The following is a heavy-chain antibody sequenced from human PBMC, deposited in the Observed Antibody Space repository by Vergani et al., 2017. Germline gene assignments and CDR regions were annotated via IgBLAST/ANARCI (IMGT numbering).Heavy chain of an antibody. D-gene: IGHD3-9*01. V-gene: IGHV1-69*01. CDR3: ARVVLARYFDWLPIYMDV. Sequence: QVQLVQSGAEVKKPGSSVKVSCKASGGTFSSYAISWVRQAPGQGLEWMGGIIPIFGTANYAQKFQGRVTITADESTSTAYMELSSLRSEDTAVYYCARVVLARYFDWLPIYMDVWGKGTTVTVSS. CDR2: IIPIFGTA. CDR1: GGTFSSYA. J-gene: IGHJ6*03.